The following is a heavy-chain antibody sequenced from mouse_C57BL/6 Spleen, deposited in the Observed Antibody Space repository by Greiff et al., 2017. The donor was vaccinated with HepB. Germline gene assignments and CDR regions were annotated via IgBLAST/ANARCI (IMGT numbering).Heavy chain of an antibody. J-gene: IGHJ4*01. CDR3: ARSTYYSKGEYYYAMDY. CDR2: INPGSGGT. D-gene: IGHD2-5*01. Sequence: QVQLQQSGAELVRPGTSVKVSCKASGYAFTNYLIEWVKQRPGQGLEWIGVINPGSGGTNYNEKFKGKATLTADKSSSTAYMQLSSLTSEDSAVYFCARSTYYSKGEYYYAMDYWGQGTSVTVSS. CDR1: GYAFTNYL. V-gene: IGHV1-54*01.